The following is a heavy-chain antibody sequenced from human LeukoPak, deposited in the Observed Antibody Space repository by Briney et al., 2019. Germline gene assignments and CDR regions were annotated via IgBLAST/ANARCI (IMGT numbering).Heavy chain of an antibody. D-gene: IGHD3-16*02. J-gene: IGHJ4*02. V-gene: IGHV3-30*18. CDR3: AKDRNGYRAYFDY. Sequence: GGSLRLSCAASGFTFSSYGMHWVRQAPGKGLEWVAVISYDGSNKYYADSVKGRFTTSRDNSKNTLYLQMNSLRAEDTAVYYCAKDRNGYRAYFDYWGQGILVTVSS. CDR1: GFTFSSYG. CDR2: ISYDGSNK.